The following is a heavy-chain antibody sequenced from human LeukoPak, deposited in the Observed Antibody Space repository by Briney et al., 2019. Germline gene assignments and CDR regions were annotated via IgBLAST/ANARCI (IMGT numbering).Heavy chain of an antibody. D-gene: IGHD4-17*01. CDR3: AKGSHGDYDPEYFQH. V-gene: IGHV3-30*18. Sequence: GRSLRLSCAASGFTFSSYGMHWVRQAPGKGLEWVAVISYDGSNKYYADSVKGRFTISRDNSKNTLYLQMNSLRAEDTAVYYCAKGSHGDYDPEYFQHWGQGTLVTVSS. CDR1: GFTFSSYG. J-gene: IGHJ1*01. CDR2: ISYDGSNK.